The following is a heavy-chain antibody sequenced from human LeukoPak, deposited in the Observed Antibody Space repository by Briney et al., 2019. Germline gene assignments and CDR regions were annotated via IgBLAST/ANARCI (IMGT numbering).Heavy chain of an antibody. J-gene: IGHJ5*02. D-gene: IGHD3-3*01. V-gene: IGHV3-21*01. CDR3: ARDPSDLWSGYNWFDP. CDR1: GFTFSSYS. Sequence: PGGSLRLSCAASGFTFSSYSMNWVRQAPGKGLEWVSSISSSSSYIYYADSVKGRFTISRDNAKNSLYLQMNSLRAEDTAVYYCARDPSDLWSGYNWFDPWDQGTLVTVSS. CDR2: ISSSSSYI.